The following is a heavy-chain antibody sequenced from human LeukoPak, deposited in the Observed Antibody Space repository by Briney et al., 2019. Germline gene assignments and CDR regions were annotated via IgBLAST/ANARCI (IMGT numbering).Heavy chain of an antibody. J-gene: IGHJ4*02. CDR2: ITSSSSYI. CDR1: GFTFSGYS. D-gene: IGHD3-9*01. V-gene: IGHV3-21*01. Sequence: GGSLRLSCAASGFTFSGYSMNWVRQAPGKGLEWVSSITSSSSYIYYADSVKGRFTISRDNAKNSLYLQMNSLRAEDTAVYYCAKERVDWRYFDYWGQGTLVTVSS. CDR3: AKERVDWRYFDY.